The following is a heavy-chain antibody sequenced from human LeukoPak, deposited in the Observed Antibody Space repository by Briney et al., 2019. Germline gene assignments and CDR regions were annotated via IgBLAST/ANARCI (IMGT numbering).Heavy chain of an antibody. CDR3: AKGYSGSYSDY. V-gene: IGHV3-23*01. Sequence: GGSLRLSCAASGFTFSNYWMHWVRQAPGKGLEWVSAISGSGGSTYYADSVKGRFTISRDNSKNTLYLQMNSLRAEDTAVYYCAKGYSGSYSDYWGQGTLVTVSS. CDR2: ISGSGGST. CDR1: GFTFSNYW. D-gene: IGHD1-26*01. J-gene: IGHJ4*02.